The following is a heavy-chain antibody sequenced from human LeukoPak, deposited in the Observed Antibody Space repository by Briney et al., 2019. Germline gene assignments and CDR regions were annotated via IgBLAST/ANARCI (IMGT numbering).Heavy chain of an antibody. CDR2: IYYSGST. D-gene: IGHD1-26*01. Sequence: SETLSLTCTVSGGSISSGDYYWSWIRQPPGKGLEWIGYIYYSGSTYYNPSLKSRVTISVDRSKNQFSLKLSSVTAADTAVYYCARGGGRIVGATYAFDIWGQGTMVTVSS. V-gene: IGHV4-30-4*01. CDR1: GGSISSGDYY. J-gene: IGHJ3*02. CDR3: ARGGGRIVGATYAFDI.